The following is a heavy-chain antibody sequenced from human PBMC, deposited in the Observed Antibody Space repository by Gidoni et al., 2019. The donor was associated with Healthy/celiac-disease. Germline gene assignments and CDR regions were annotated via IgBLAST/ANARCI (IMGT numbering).Heavy chain of an antibody. CDR1: GFTFSSYG. CDR2: IWYDGINK. Sequence: QVQLVESGGGVVQPGRSLRLSCAASGFTFSSYGMHWVRQAPGKGLEWVAVIWYDGINKYYADSVKGRFTISRDNSKNTLYLQMNSLRAEDTAVYYCARDLAARPYGMDVWGQGTTVTVSS. J-gene: IGHJ6*02. CDR3: ARDLAARPYGMDV. V-gene: IGHV3-33*01. D-gene: IGHD6-6*01.